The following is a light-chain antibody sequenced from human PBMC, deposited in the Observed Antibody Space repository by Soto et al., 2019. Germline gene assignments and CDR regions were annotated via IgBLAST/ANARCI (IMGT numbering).Light chain of an antibody. J-gene: IGLJ1*01. CDR1: GSDIGAYNS. V-gene: IGLV2-14*01. CDR3: LSYTTSSTFV. CDR2: QVS. Sequence: QSVLTQPASVSASPGQSITISCTGTGSDIGAYNSVSWYQQHLGKAPKLIVFQVSCRPSAVSDRFSGSKSDNTASLTISGLQTEDEADYFCLSYTTSSTFVFGTGTKVTVL.